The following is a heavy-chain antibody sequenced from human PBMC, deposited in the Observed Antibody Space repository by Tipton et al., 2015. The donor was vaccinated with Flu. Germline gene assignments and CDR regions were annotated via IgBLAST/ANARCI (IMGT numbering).Heavy chain of an antibody. CDR1: GGSISSSSYY. D-gene: IGHD2-21*02. CDR3: ARTDLAYCGGDCY. CDR2: IYYSGST. V-gene: IGHV4-39*07. Sequence: TLSLTCTVSGGSISSSSYYWGWIRQPAGRGLEWIGSIYYSGSTRYNPSLKSRVTISIDTSKNQFYLKLSSVTAADAVVYYCARTDLAYCGGDCYWGQGTIATVSS. J-gene: IGHJ3*01.